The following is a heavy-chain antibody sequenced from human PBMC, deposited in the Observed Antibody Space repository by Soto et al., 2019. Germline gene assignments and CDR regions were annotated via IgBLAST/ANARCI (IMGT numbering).Heavy chain of an antibody. CDR2: YISNSGDT. CDR3: AAGGSWYAF. CDR1: GHPFMGHY. J-gene: IGHJ4*02. V-gene: IGHV1-2*02. Sequence: QVQLVQSGAEVKRPGASVQVSCKTSGHPFMGHYIHWLRQAPGQGFEWLGYISNSGDTKYSQNFQGRVSMTRDTSITTAYMELRGLQSGDTAVYYCAAGGSWYAFWGQGTLVTVSS. D-gene: IGHD6-13*01.